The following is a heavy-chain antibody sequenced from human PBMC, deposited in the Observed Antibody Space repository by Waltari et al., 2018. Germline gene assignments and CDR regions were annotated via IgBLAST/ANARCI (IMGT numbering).Heavy chain of an antibody. D-gene: IGHD2-8*02. CDR1: GFTFINYW. Sequence: LVEXGGALVXPGESLRLSXAASGFTFINYWIHWVLQAPGTGLEWVSRXNFDGGVTNYXDSVKGRFTXSRENAKNTVHLEMNSLXXDDTAVYFXVXCRXKYYDCTGSLDXWGKGAXVTVSS. CDR3: VXCRXKYYDCTGSLDX. V-gene: IGHV3-74*01. CDR2: XNFDGGVT. J-gene: IGHJ5*02.